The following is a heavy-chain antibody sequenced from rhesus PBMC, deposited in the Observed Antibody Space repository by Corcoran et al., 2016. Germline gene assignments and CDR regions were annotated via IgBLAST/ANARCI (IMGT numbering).Heavy chain of an antibody. CDR1: GGSISSSNR. CDR3: ARDNLNRFDV. CDR2: ISGSSGST. J-gene: IGHJ5-1*01. Sequence: QVQLQESGPGLVKPSETLSLTCAVSGGSISSSNRWSWIRQPPGKGLEWIGYISGSSGSTYYNPSLKSRVTISKDTSKNQFSLKLSSETAADTAVYYCARDNLNRFDVWGPGVLVTVSS. V-gene: IGHV4S19*01.